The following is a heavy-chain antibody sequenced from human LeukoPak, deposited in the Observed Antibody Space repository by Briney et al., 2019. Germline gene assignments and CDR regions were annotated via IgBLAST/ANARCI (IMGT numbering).Heavy chain of an antibody. Sequence: GGSLRLSCAASGFTFSSYGMHWVRQAPGKGLEWVAFIRYDGSNKYYAASVKGRFIISRDNTKNTLNLQMNSLRDEDTAVYYCATDYGDHEDNYWGQGTLVTVSS. CDR3: ATDYGDHEDNY. CDR2: IRYDGSNK. V-gene: IGHV3-30*02. J-gene: IGHJ4*02. CDR1: GFTFSSYG. D-gene: IGHD4-17*01.